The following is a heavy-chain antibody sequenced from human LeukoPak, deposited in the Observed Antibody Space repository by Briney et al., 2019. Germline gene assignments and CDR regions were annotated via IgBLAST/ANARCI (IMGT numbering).Heavy chain of an antibody. CDR2: IGSTSNTI. V-gene: IGHV3-48*02. CDR3: ARGTPRAFDI. J-gene: IGHJ3*02. Sequence: GGSLRLSCVASGFTFSSYSMHWVRQAPGKGLEGVSYIGSTSNTIYYADSVTARFTISRDNANNSLSLQMNSLRDEGSAVYYCARGTPRAFDIWGQGTMVTVSS. CDR1: GFTFSSYS.